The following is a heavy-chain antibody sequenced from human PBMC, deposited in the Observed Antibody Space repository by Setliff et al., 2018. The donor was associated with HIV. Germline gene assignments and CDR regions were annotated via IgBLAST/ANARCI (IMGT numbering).Heavy chain of an antibody. CDR3: AKGCGGAGFCYYADY. V-gene: IGHV3-30*18. CDR1: AFTFSSYG. J-gene: IGHJ4*02. D-gene: IGHD2-21*01. CDR2: ISYDGTSK. Sequence: QPGGSLRLSCAASAFTFSSYGMHWVRQAPGKGLEWVAIISYDGTSKHYADSVKGRFTISRDNSKNTLYLHMNNLRGDDTAVYYCAKGCGGAGFCYYADYWGQGTVVTVSS.